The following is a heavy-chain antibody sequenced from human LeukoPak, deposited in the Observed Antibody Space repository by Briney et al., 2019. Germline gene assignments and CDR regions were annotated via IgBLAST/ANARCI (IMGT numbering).Heavy chain of an antibody. J-gene: IGHJ5*02. Sequence: GWSLRLSCAASVFTFYDYAMHGGRQAPGGSREGGSGISWIIGSIGYADSVKGGFTISKNNASNSLYLQMNSLKAEVTALYYCAAGSSPYFRMTMVRGVLDGGTNWFDPWGQGTLVTVSS. CDR2: ISWIIGSI. D-gene: IGHD3-10*01. CDR3: AAGSSPYFRMTMVRGVLDGGTNWFDP. V-gene: IGHV3-9*01. CDR1: VFTFYDYA.